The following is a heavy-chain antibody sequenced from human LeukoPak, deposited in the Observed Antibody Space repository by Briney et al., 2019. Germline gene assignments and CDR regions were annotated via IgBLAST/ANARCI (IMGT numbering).Heavy chain of an antibody. V-gene: IGHV3-48*04. CDR2: ISSSPSTI. Sequence: GGSLRLSCAASGFTFSSYSMNWVRQAPGKGLEWVSFISSSPSTIYYADSVKGRFTISRDNAKNSLYLQMNSLRAEDTAVYYCVLNYGSGSYYLPLWGQGTLVTVSS. CDR3: VLNYGSGSYYLPL. D-gene: IGHD3-10*01. J-gene: IGHJ4*02. CDR1: GFTFSSYS.